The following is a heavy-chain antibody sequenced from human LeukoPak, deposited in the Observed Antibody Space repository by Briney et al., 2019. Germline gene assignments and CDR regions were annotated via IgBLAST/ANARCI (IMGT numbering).Heavy chain of an antibody. J-gene: IGHJ5*02. CDR1: GGSVGSSDSY. CDR2: IYYGGTT. CDR3: ARGGGYYHNWFDP. D-gene: IGHD1-26*01. V-gene: IGHV4-39*07. Sequence: SETLSLTCTVSGGSVGSSDSYWVWVRQPPGKGLEWVGSIYYGGTTHYNPSLKSRVTISVDTSKNQFSLKLSSVTAADTAVYYCARGGGYYHNWFDPWGQGTLVTVSS.